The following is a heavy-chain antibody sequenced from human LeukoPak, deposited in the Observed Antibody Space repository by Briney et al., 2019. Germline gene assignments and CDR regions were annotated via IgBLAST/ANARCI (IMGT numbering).Heavy chain of an antibody. V-gene: IGHV3-11*04. Sequence: GGSLRLPCAASGFTFSEFYMSWIRQAPGKGLEWVSYITTASTMYFADSVRGRFTVSRDNAKNSLYLQMNSLRAEDSAVYYCAREGAVALFDYWGQGTLVTVSS. CDR1: GFTFSEFY. J-gene: IGHJ4*02. CDR3: AREGAVALFDY. CDR2: ITTASTM. D-gene: IGHD6-19*01.